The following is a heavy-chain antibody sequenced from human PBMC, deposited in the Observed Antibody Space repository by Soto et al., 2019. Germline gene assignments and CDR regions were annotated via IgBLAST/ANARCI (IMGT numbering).Heavy chain of an antibody. V-gene: IGHV3-11*01. D-gene: IGHD2-8*01. J-gene: IGHJ4*02. CDR1: GFGFRHYF. CDR2: IGPYGNSK. CDR3: AKELEIVLMVHAASDS. Sequence: GGSLRLSCAASGFGFRHYFMSWMRQAPGKGLEWVSYIGPYGNSKYYADSVKGRFTISRDDAKESLYLDMNNLRAEDTAVYYCAKELEIVLMVHAASDSWGQGIPVTVSS.